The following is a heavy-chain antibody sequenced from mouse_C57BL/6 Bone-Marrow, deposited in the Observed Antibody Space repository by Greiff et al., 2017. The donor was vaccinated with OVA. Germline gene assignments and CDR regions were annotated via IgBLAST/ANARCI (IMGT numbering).Heavy chain of an antibody. CDR2: INPNNGGT. V-gene: IGHV1-18*01. CDR3: ASSQTAQATRFAY. J-gene: IGHJ3*01. D-gene: IGHD3-2*02. CDR1: GYTFTDYN. Sequence: EVQLVESGPELVKPGASVKIPCKASGYTFTDYNMDWVKQSHGKSLEWIGDINPNNGGTIYNQKFKGKATLTVDKSSSTAYMELRSLTSEDTAVYYCASSQTAQATRFAYWGQGTLVTVSA.